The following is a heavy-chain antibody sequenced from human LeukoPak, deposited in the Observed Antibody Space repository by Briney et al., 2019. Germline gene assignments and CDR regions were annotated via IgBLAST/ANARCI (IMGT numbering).Heavy chain of an antibody. Sequence: SVKVSCKASGYTFSSYAMSWVRQAPGQRLEWMGWINTGNGNTKYSQKFQGRVTITRDISASTAYMELSSLRSEDTAVFYCVRAYCTSTSCYPGGYWGQGTLVTISP. D-gene: IGHD2-2*01. CDR1: GYTFSSYA. CDR2: INTGNGNT. J-gene: IGHJ4*02. CDR3: VRAYCTSTSCYPGGY. V-gene: IGHV1-3*04.